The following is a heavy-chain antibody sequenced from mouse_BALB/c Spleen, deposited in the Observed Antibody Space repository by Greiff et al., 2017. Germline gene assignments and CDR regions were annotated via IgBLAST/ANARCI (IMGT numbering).Heavy chain of an antibody. Sequence: DVHLVESGGGLVKPGGSLKLSCAASGFTFSSYAMSWVRQSPEKRLEWVAEISSGGSYTYYPDTVTGRFTISRDNAKNTLYLEMSSLRSEDTAMYYCATYYRYNYYAMDYWGQGTSVTVSS. CDR2: ISSGGSYT. V-gene: IGHV5-9-4*01. D-gene: IGHD2-14*01. CDR3: ATYYRYNYYAMDY. CDR1: GFTFSSYA. J-gene: IGHJ4*01.